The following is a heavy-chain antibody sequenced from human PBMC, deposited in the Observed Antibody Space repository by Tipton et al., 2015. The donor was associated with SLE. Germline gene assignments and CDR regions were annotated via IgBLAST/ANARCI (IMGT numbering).Heavy chain of an antibody. D-gene: IGHD5-24*01. CDR3: ARVQRWLQLDY. CDR2: ISWNSGSI. Sequence: SLRLSCATSGFTFDDYAMHWVRQAPGKGLEWVSGISWNSGSIGYADSVKGRFTISRDNAKNSLYLQMNSLRAEDTAVYYCARVQRWLQLDYWGQGTLVTVSS. CDR1: GFTFDDYA. V-gene: IGHV3-9*01. J-gene: IGHJ4*02.